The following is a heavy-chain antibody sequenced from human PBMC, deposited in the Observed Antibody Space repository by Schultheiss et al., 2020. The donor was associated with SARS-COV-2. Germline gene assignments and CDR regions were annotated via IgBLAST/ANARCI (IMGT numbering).Heavy chain of an antibody. J-gene: IGHJ6*03. CDR2: IYASGST. CDR3: ARGGYSYGFLLDYYYYMDV. Sequence: SETLSLTCTVSGGSISSSSYYWSWIRQPAGKGLEWIGRIYASGSTNYNPSLKSRVTISVDTSKNQFSLKLSSVTAADTAVYYCARGGYSYGFLLDYYYYMDVWGKGTTVTVSS. D-gene: IGHD5-18*01. CDR1: GGSISSSSYY. V-gene: IGHV4-61*02.